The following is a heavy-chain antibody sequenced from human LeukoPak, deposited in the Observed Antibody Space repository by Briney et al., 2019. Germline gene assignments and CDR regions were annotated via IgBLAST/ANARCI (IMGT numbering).Heavy chain of an antibody. CDR2: MNPKTGNT. D-gene: IGHD3-3*01. Sequence: ASVMVSCKASGYTFTNFDINWVRQATGQGLEWMGWMNPKTGNTGSTQKLQGRVTITGNTSISTAYMELSSLRSEDTAVYYCARATIADYWGQGTLVTVSS. J-gene: IGHJ4*02. CDR1: GYTFTNFD. V-gene: IGHV1-8*01. CDR3: ARATIADY.